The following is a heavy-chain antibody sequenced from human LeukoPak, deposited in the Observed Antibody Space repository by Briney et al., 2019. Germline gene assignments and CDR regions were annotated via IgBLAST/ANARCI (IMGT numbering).Heavy chain of an antibody. V-gene: IGHV3-53*01. D-gene: IGHD6-19*01. Sequence: GGSLRLSCAASGFTVSSNYMSWVRQAPGKGLEWVSVIYSGGSTYYADSVKGRFTISRDNSKNTLYLQMNSLRADDTAVYYCARDSSSGWPPDYHYGMDVWGQGTTVTVSS. CDR2: IYSGGST. CDR1: GFTVSSNY. J-gene: IGHJ6*02. CDR3: ARDSSSGWPPDYHYGMDV.